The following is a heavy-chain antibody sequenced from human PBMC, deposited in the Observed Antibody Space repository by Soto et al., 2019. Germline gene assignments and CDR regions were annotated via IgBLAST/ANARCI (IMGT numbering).Heavy chain of an antibody. CDR3: ARDKGYRSSCLDY. J-gene: IGHJ4*02. CDR1: GFTFSSYG. CDR2: IWYDGSNK. Sequence: GGSLRLSCAASGFTFSSYGMHWVRQAPGKGLEWVAVIWYDGSNKYYADSVKGRFTISRDNSKNTLYLQMNSLRAEDTAVYYCARDKGYRSSCLDYWGQGTLVTVSS. D-gene: IGHD6-13*01. V-gene: IGHV3-33*01.